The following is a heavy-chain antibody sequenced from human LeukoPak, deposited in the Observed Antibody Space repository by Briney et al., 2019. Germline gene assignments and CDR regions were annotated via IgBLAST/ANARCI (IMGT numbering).Heavy chain of an antibody. V-gene: IGHV3-74*01. Sequence: PGGSLRLSCAASGFTFSSYWMHWIRQAPGKGLVWVSRIKSDGSSITYADSVKGRFTISRDNAKNTLYLQVNTLRAEDTAVYYCARAGDSGSSLDYWGQGTLVTVSS. CDR3: ARAGDSGSSLDY. J-gene: IGHJ4*02. CDR1: GFTFSSYW. D-gene: IGHD1-26*01. CDR2: IKSDGSSI.